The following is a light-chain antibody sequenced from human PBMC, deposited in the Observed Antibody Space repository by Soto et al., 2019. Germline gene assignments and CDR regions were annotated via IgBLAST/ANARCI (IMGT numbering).Light chain of an antibody. J-gene: IGLJ2*01. CDR3: CSYVASDTYVV. V-gene: IGLV2-11*01. CDR1: GSDIGAYNY. CDR2: DVH. Sequence: QSVLTQPRSVSGSPGQSFTISCSGTGSDIGAYNYVSWYQHHPGKAPRLIIFDVHKRPSGVPDRFSGSKSGNTASLTISGLQAEDEADYYCCSYVASDTYVVFGGGTKLTVL.